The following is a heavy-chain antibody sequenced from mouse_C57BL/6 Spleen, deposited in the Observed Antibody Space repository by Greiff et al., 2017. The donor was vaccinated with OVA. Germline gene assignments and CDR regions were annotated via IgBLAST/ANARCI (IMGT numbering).Heavy chain of an antibody. CDR1: GFTFSDAW. V-gene: IGHV6-6*01. Sequence: EVKLVESGGGLVQPGGSMKLSCAASGFTFSDAWMDWVRQSPEKGLEWVAEIRNKANNHATYYAESVKGRFTISRDDSKSSVYLQMNSLRAEDTGIYYCTSYYGYDGAWFAYWGQGTLVTVSA. CDR2: IRNKANNHAT. J-gene: IGHJ3*01. D-gene: IGHD2-2*01. CDR3: TSYYGYDGAWFAY.